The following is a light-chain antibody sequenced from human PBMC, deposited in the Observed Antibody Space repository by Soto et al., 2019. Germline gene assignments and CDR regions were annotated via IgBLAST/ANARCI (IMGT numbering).Light chain of an antibody. Sequence: STGTLALGPGGRAPLAGTPSQSVTIGYLAWFQQKPGQAPRLLIYGARTRATGVPDRFSASGSGTDFSLTISRLEPEDFAVYYCQQYGTSPWTFGQRTKV. CDR3: QQYGTSPWT. V-gene: IGKV3-20*01. CDR1: QSVTIGY. CDR2: GAR. J-gene: IGKJ1*01.